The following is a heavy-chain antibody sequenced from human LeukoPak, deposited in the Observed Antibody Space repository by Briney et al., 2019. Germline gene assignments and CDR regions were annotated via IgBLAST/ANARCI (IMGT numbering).Heavy chain of an antibody. V-gene: IGHV1-2*02. Sequence: ASVKVSCKASGYTFNGYYMHWVRQAPGQGLEWMGLINPNSGGTKYAQKFQGRVTMTWDTSISTAYMELSSLRSDDTAVYYCARGGSGTPRPNFDHWGQGSLVTVSS. CDR1: GYTFNGYY. CDR3: ARGGSGTPRPNFDH. D-gene: IGHD1-26*01. J-gene: IGHJ4*02. CDR2: INPNSGGT.